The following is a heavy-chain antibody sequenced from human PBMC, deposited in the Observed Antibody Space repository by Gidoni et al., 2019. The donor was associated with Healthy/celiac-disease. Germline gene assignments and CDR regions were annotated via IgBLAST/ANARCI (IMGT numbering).Heavy chain of an antibody. D-gene: IGHD6-13*01. CDR2: IIPIFGTA. CDR1: GGTFSSYA. V-gene: IGHV1-69*06. CDR3: ASARSGIAAAGTMDV. Sequence: QVQLVQSGAEVKKPGSSVKVSCKAAGGTFSSYAISWVRQAPGQGLEWMGGIIPIFGTANYAQKFQGRVTITADKATSTAYMELSSLRSEDTAVYYCASARSGIAAAGTMDVWGKGTTVTVSS. J-gene: IGHJ6*04.